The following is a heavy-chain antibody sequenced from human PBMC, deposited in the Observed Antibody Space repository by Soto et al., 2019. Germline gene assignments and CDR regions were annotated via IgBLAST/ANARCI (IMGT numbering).Heavy chain of an antibody. Sequence: GASVKVSCKASGGTFSSYAISWVRQAPGQGLEWMGGIIPIFGTANYAQKFQGRVTITADESTSTAYMELSSLRSEDTAVYYCARVPTLGSVHFDYWGQGTLATVSS. D-gene: IGHD5-12*01. CDR3: ARVPTLGSVHFDY. CDR1: GGTFSSYA. V-gene: IGHV1-69*13. J-gene: IGHJ4*02. CDR2: IIPIFGTA.